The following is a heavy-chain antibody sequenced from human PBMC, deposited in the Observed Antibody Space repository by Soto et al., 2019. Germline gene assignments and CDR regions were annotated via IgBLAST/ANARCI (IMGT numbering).Heavy chain of an antibody. V-gene: IGHV1-18*04. D-gene: IGHD3-16*02. J-gene: IGHJ4*02. CDR1: GYTFTSYV. CDR3: AREGGVWGSFRYFDY. Sequence: QVQLVQSGVEVQKPGASVKVSCKASGYTFTSYVINWLRQAPGQGLEWMGWISPYNGNTNYGQKLQGRVTMTTDTSPSIAYMELRSLRSDDTAVYYCAREGGVWGSFRYFDYWGQGTLVTVSS. CDR2: ISPYNGNT.